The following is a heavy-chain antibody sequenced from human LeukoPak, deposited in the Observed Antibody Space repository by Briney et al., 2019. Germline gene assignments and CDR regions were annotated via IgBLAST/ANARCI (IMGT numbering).Heavy chain of an antibody. Sequence: SETLSLTCTVSGGSISSSSYFWGWIRQPPGRGLEWIGGRYYSGNTYYNPSLKSRVPISVDTSKNQFSLKLSSVTAADTAVYYCATSHDYGDYWGQGTLVTVSS. CDR2: RYYSGNT. CDR3: ATSHDYGDY. J-gene: IGHJ4*02. CDR1: GGSISSSSYF. V-gene: IGHV4-39*01.